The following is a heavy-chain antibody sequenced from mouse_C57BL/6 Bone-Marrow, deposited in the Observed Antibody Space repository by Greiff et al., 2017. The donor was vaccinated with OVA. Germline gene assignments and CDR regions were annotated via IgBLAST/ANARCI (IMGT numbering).Heavy chain of an antibody. Sequence: EVMLVESGGGLVKPGGSLKLSCAASGFTFSDYGMHWVRQAPEKGLEWVAYISSGSSTIYYADTVKGRFTISRDNAKNTLFLQMTSLRSEDTAMYYCAIYYDYGGPLMDYWGQGTSVTVSS. CDR1: GFTFSDYG. CDR3: AIYYDYGGPLMDY. V-gene: IGHV5-17*01. CDR2: ISSGSSTI. D-gene: IGHD2-4*01. J-gene: IGHJ4*01.